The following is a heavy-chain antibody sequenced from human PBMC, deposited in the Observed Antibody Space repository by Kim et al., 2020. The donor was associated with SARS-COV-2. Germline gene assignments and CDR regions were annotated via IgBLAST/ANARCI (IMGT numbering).Heavy chain of an antibody. D-gene: IGHD2-21*01. Sequence: SETLSLTCAVYGLSFSGFYLSWIRQPPGRGLEWIGDINHSRSTNSNPSPTSRATRSADTSKYQFTLTLTPVNAADTAVSSVASRTSHPGASVCHCCAF. CDR2: INHSRST. J-gene: IGHJ3*01. CDR3: ASRTSHPGASVCHCCAF. CDR1: GLSFSGFY. V-gene: IGHV4-34*01.